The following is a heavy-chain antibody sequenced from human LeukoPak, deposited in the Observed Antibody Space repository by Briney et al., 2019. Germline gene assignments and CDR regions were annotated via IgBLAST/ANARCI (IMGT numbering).Heavy chain of an antibody. Sequence: SETLSLTCAVYGGSFSGYYWGWIRQPPGKGLEWIGEINHSGSTNYNPSLKSRVTISVDTSKNQFSLKLTSVTAADTAVYYCARDGALDYRNLVTDALDIWGPGTMVTVSS. V-gene: IGHV4-34*01. D-gene: IGHD4-11*01. J-gene: IGHJ3*02. CDR2: INHSGST. CDR1: GGSFSGYY. CDR3: ARDGALDYRNLVTDALDI.